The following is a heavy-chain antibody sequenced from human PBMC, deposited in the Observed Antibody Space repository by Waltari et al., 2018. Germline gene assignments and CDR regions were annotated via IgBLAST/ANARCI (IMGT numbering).Heavy chain of an antibody. D-gene: IGHD3-10*01. J-gene: IGHJ6*02. CDR1: GGSFSGYY. V-gene: IGHV4-34*01. Sequence: QVQLQQWGAGLLKPSETLSLTCAVYGGSFSGYYWSWIRQPPGKGLEWIGEINHSGSTNYNPSLKSRVTISVDTSKNQFSLKLSSVTAADTAVYYCARRPRPYYYGSGRYGMDVWDQGP. CDR3: ARRPRPYYYGSGRYGMDV. CDR2: INHSGST.